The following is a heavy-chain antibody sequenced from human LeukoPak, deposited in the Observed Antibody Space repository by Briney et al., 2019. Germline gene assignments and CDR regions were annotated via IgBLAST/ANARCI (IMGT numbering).Heavy chain of an antibody. V-gene: IGHV4-39*02. CDR1: GGSISSSSYY. D-gene: IGHD6-13*01. Sequence: PSETLSLTCTVSGGSISSSSYYWGWIRQPPGKGLEWIGSIYYSGSTYYNPSLKSRVTISVDTSKNQFSLKLSSVTAADTAVYYCARESHSSSFRWFDPWGQGTLVTVSS. CDR2: IYYSGST. CDR3: ARESHSSSFRWFDP. J-gene: IGHJ5*02.